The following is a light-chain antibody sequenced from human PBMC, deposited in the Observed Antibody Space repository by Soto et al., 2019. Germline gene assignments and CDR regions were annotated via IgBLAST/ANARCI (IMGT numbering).Light chain of an antibody. CDR3: QQYGSPPWT. J-gene: IGKJ1*01. V-gene: IGKV3-20*01. Sequence: EIVLTQSPGTLSLSPGERATLSCRASQRVSNSWLAWYQHKPGQAPRLLIYDASSRAAGIPDGFSGGGSGTEFTVTVLSLEPQDSAVFYCQQYGSPPWTFGQGAKVEIK. CDR1: QRVSNSW. CDR2: DAS.